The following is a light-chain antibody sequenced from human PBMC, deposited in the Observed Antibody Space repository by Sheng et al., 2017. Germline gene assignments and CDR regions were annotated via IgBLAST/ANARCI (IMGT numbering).Light chain of an antibody. CDR3: QQYNNWPAWT. CDR2: GAS. J-gene: IGKJ1*01. CDR1: QSISSN. V-gene: IGKV3-15*01. Sequence: EIVMTQSPVTLSVSPGERATLSCRASQSISSNLAWYQQKAGQAPRLLIYGASTRATGIPARFSGSGSGTEFTLTINSLQSEDFAVYYCQQYNNWPAWTFGQGTKVEIK.